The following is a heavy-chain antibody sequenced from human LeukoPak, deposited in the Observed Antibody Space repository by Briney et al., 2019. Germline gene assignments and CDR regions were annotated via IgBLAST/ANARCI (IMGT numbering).Heavy chain of an antibody. CDR2: IYYSGST. V-gene: IGHV4-39*07. Sequence: PSETLSLTCTVSGGSISSSSYYWGWIRQPPGKGLEWIGSIYYSGSTNYNPSLKSRVTISVDTSKNQFSLKLSSVTAADTAVYYCARGASATITGGYFDYWGQGTLVTVSS. D-gene: IGHD5-24*01. CDR1: GGSISSSSYY. J-gene: IGHJ4*02. CDR3: ARGASATITGGYFDY.